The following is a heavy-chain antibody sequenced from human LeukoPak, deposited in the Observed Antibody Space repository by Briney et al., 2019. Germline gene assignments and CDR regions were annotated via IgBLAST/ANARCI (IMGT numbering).Heavy chain of an antibody. V-gene: IGHV3-23*01. J-gene: IGHJ4*02. CDR1: GFTFSNYA. D-gene: IGHD4-17*01. CDR3: EKCGAYGTPYFDY. CDR2: ISDSGRNT. Sequence: PGGSLRPSCAASGFTFSNYAMSWVRQAPGKGLEWLSSISDSGRNTYYTDSVKGRFTISRDNSKNTLYLQMSSLRADDTAFYYCEKCGAYGTPYFDYWGRGTLVTVSS.